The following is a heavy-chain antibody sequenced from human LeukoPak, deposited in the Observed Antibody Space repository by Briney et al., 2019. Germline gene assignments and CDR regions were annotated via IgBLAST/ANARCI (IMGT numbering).Heavy chain of an antibody. CDR1: GGSFSGYF. Sequence: PSETLSLTCAVYGGSFSGYFWSWIRQPPGKGLEWIGESTHGGSTNYNPSLKSRVTISVDTSKNQFSLRLSSVTAADTAVYYCARGGVMLDYWGQGTLVTVSS. CDR2: STHGGST. V-gene: IGHV4-34*01. CDR3: ARGGVMLDY. J-gene: IGHJ4*02. D-gene: IGHD2-8*01.